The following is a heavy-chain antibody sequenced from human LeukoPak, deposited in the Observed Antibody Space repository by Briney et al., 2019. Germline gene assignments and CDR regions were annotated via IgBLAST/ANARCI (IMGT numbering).Heavy chain of an antibody. Sequence: PGGSLRLSCAASGFTFSSYAMTWVRQAPGKGLEWVSGISGSGGSTYYADSVKGRFTISRDNSKNTLYLQMNSLRAEDAAVYYCAKDHSSGWSDDFDYWGQGTLVTVSS. V-gene: IGHV3-23*01. CDR3: AKDHSSGWSDDFDY. D-gene: IGHD6-19*01. CDR2: ISGSGGST. J-gene: IGHJ4*02. CDR1: GFTFSSYA.